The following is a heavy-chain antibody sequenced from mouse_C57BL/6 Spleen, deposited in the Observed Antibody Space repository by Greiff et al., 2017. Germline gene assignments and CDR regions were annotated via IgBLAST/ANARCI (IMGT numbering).Heavy chain of an antibody. V-gene: IGHV2-9-1*01. CDR2: IWTGGGT. D-gene: IGHD2-2*01. CDR1: GFSLTSYA. J-gene: IGHJ4*01. CDR3: ARNLGGYDLYAMDY. Sequence: VMLVESGPGLVAPSQSLSITCTVSGFSLTSYAISWVRQPPGKGLEWLGVIWTGGGTNYNSALKSRLSISKDNSKSQVFLKMNSLQTDDTARYYCARNLGGYDLYAMDYWGQGTSVTVSS.